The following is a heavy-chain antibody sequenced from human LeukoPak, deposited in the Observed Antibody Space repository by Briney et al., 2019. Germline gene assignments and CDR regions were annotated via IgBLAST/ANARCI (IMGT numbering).Heavy chain of an antibody. D-gene: IGHD6-13*01. Sequence: ASVKVSCKASGYTFTSYYMHWVRQAPGQGLEWMGIINPSGGSTSYAQKFQGRVTMTRDMSTSTVYMELSSLRSEDTAVYYCARDKSIAAAGTWRAFDYWGQGTLVTVSS. CDR3: ARDKSIAAAGTWRAFDY. V-gene: IGHV1-46*01. CDR1: GYTFTSYY. J-gene: IGHJ4*02. CDR2: INPSGGST.